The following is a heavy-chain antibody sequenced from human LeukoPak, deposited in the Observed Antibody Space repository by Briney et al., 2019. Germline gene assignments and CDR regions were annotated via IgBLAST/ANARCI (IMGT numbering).Heavy chain of an antibody. D-gene: IGHD6-19*01. CDR2: LNTDGSDT. CDR3: ARSEAVAWSFDL. J-gene: IGHJ2*01. V-gene: IGHV3-74*01. CDR1: GFTFSAYW. Sequence: GGSLRLSWAASGFTFSAYWMRWVRQAPGKGLVWVSRLNTDGSDTRSADSVQGRFTISRDNAKNTLYLQMNSLRAEDTAVYYCARSEAVAWSFDLWGRGTLVTVSS.